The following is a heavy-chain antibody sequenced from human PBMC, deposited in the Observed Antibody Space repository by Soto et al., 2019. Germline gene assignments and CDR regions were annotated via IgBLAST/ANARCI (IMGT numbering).Heavy chain of an antibody. Sequence: QVQLVESGGGVVQPGRSLRLSCAASGFAFNSYGMHWVRQAPGKGLEWVAVIWYVGSEKYYADSVKGRFTISRDNSRSTLYLQMNSLRAEDAAVYYCARAAMFGVANQYYYFYYGLDVWGQGTTVTVSS. CDR3: ARAAMFGVANQYYYFYYGLDV. V-gene: IGHV3-33*01. CDR1: GFAFNSYG. J-gene: IGHJ6*02. D-gene: IGHD3-3*01. CDR2: IWYVGSEK.